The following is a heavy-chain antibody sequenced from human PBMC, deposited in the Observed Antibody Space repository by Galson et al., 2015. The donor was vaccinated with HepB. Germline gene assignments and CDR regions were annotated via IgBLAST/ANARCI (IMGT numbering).Heavy chain of an antibody. CDR3: ARAEVTTVVTDFDS. V-gene: IGHV3-72*01. CDR1: GFSFNDHY. D-gene: IGHD4-23*01. CDR2: SRNRARGYST. J-gene: IGHJ4*02. Sequence: LRLSCAVSGFSFNDHYVDWVRQAPGKGLEWVGRSRNRARGYSTAYAVSVRGRFTVSRDDSKNSVFLQMNRLRSEDTAVYYCARAEVTTVVTDFDSWGQGTLVTVSP.